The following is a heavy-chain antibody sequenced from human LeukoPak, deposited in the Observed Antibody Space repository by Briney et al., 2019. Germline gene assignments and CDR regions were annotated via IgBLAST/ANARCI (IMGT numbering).Heavy chain of an antibody. J-gene: IGHJ5*02. Sequence: GGSLRLSCAASGFTFSNHGMHWVRQAPGKGLEWVALIWYDGSNKEYAESVKGRFTISRDNSKNTLYLQMNSLRDEDTAVSYCARDQGTSTTAPKRKGRFDPWGQGTLVTVSS. D-gene: IGHD1-1*01. V-gene: IGHV3-33*01. CDR3: ARDQGTSTTAPKRKGRFDP. CDR2: IWYDGSNK. CDR1: GFTFSNHG.